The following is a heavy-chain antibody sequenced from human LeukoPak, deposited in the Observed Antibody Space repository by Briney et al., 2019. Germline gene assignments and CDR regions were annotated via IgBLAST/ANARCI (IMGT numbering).Heavy chain of an antibody. Sequence: GGSLRLSCVASGFTFKNCAMSWVRQAPGKGLEWVSGINYSGGHKYYADSVKGRFTVSRDSSENTVSLQMNSLRPEDTAIYYCAKGTYSGSYYGALDYWGQGTLITVSS. V-gene: IGHV3-23*01. D-gene: IGHD1-26*01. CDR3: AKGTYSGSYYGALDY. CDR1: GFTFKNCA. CDR2: INYSGGHK. J-gene: IGHJ4*02.